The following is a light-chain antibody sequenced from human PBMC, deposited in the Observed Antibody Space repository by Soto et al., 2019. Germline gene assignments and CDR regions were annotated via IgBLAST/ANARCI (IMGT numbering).Light chain of an antibody. Sequence: EIVLTQSPATLSLSPGERVTLSCRASQDISSYLAWYQHKPGQAPRLLIYDASNRATGIPARFSGSGSGTDFTLTISSLEPEDFAVYYCQQRSNWLFGGGTKVEIK. J-gene: IGKJ4*01. V-gene: IGKV3-11*01. CDR2: DAS. CDR1: QDISSY. CDR3: QQRSNWL.